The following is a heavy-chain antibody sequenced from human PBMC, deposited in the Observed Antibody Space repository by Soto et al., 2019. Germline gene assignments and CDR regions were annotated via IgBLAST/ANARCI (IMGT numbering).Heavy chain of an antibody. CDR1: GGTFSTSA. D-gene: IGHD1-1*01. CDR2: IMPVFPTP. Sequence: QVQLVQSGAEVKKPGSSVKVSCKASGGTFSTSAISWVRQAPGQGLEWVGGIMPVFPTPDYAQSFQGRVTITADETTSTAYLELTSLGADDTAVYYCARDKDRLQLGGNYYYILDVWGQGTAITVSS. J-gene: IGHJ6*02. CDR3: ARDKDRLQLGGNYYYILDV. V-gene: IGHV1-69*12.